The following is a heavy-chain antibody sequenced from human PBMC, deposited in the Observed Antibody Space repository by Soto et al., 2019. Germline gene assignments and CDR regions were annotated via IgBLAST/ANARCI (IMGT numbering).Heavy chain of an antibody. Sequence: QGQLVESGGGVDQPGRSLRLSCTASAFTFTSYVMHWVRQAPGKGLEWVAVISYDGIIKHYADSVKGRFTISRENSKNTLYLQMNSLRAEDTAIYYCARAKLLYDRSTHYAGSDVWAQGTKVTVSS. D-gene: IGHD3-22*01. V-gene: IGHV3-30*14. CDR3: ARAKLLYDRSTHYAGSDV. CDR2: ISYDGIIK. CDR1: AFTFTSYV. J-gene: IGHJ6*02.